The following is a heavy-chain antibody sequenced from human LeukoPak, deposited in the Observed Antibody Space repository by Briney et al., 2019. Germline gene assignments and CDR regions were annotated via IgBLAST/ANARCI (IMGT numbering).Heavy chain of an antibody. CDR1: GFTFSDYY. Sequence: NPGGSLRLSCAASGFTFSDYYMTWIRQAPGKGLEWVSYMSDNGNSMYYADSVKGRFTISRDNAKNSLYLQMNSLRADDTAVYFCARVPQFYSPLDYWGQGTLVTVSS. CDR2: MSDNGNSM. J-gene: IGHJ4*02. V-gene: IGHV3-11*01. CDR3: ARVPQFYSPLDY. D-gene: IGHD2/OR15-2a*01.